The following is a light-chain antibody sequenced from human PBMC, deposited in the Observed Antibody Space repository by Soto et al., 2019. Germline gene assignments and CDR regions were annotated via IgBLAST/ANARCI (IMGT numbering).Light chain of an antibody. CDR2: EVS. Sequence: QSALTQPASVSGSPGQSITISCTGTSSDVGGYNYVSWYQQHPGKAPKLMIYEVSNRPSGVSNRFSGSKSGNTASLNISGLQAEDEADYYCSSYTRSSTHVIFGGGTNLTVL. CDR3: SSYTRSSTHVI. J-gene: IGLJ2*01. V-gene: IGLV2-14*01. CDR1: SSDVGGYNY.